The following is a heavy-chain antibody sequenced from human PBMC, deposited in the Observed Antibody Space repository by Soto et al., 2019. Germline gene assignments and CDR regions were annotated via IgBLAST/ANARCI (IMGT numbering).Heavy chain of an antibody. CDR2: IYYSGST. CDR3: ARGYCSSTSCRDHWFDP. J-gene: IGHJ5*02. D-gene: IGHD2-2*01. V-gene: IGHV4-59*08. CDR1: GGSISRYY. Sequence: SSETLSLTCTVSGGSISRYYWSWIRQPPGKGLEWIGYIYYSGSTNYNPSLKSRVTISVDTSKNQFSLKLSSVTAADTAVYYCARGYCSSTSCRDHWFDPWGQGTLVTVSS.